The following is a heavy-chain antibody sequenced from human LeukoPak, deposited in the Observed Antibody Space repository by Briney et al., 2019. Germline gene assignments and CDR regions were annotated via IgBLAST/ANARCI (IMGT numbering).Heavy chain of an antibody. CDR3: ARDSRYDSSGYAFDI. D-gene: IGHD3-22*01. J-gene: IGHJ3*02. V-gene: IGHV1-46*01. CDR1: GYTFTSYY. CDR2: INPGGGRT. Sequence: GASVKVSFKASGYTFTSYYMHWVRQAPGQGLEWMGRINPGGGRTSYAQKAQGRVTMNRDTSTSTVYMELRSLSSEDTAVYYCARDSRYDSSGYAFDIWGQGTMVTVSS.